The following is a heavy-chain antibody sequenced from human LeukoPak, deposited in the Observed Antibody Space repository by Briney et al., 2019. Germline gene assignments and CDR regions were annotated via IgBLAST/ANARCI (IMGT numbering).Heavy chain of an antibody. Sequence: GGSLRLSCAASGFTFSNAWMNWVRQAPGKGLEWVSYISSSSSTIYYADSVKGRFTISRDNAKNSLYLQMNSLRDEDTAVYYCARYENYYDSSGYPSGFDYWGQGTLVTVSS. D-gene: IGHD3-22*01. CDR3: ARYENYYDSSGYPSGFDY. V-gene: IGHV3-48*02. CDR1: GFTFSNAW. CDR2: ISSSSSTI. J-gene: IGHJ4*02.